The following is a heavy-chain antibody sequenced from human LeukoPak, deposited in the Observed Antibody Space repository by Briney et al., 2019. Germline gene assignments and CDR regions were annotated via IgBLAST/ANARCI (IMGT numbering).Heavy chain of an antibody. V-gene: IGHV3-73*01. J-gene: IGHJ6*02. CDR1: GFTFSGSA. CDR3: TRGSVSGNYYGTDV. Sequence: GGSLRLSCVASGFTFSGSAMHWVRQASGKGLEWVGRIRSKANSYATAYTASVEGRFTISRDDSKNTAYLQMNSLKTEDTAVYYCTRGSVSGNYYGTDVWGQGTTVTVSS. D-gene: IGHD2-15*01. CDR2: IRSKANSYAT.